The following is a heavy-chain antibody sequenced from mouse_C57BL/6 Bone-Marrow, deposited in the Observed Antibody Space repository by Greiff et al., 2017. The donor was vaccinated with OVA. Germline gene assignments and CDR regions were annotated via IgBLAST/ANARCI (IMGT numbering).Heavy chain of an antibody. CDR2: IDPENGAT. V-gene: IGHV14-4*01. CDR3: TTRDYFDY. CDR1: GFNIKDDY. J-gene: IGHJ2*01. Sequence: VQLQQSGAELVRPGASVKLSCTASGFNIKDDYMHWVKQRPEQGLEWIGWIDPENGATEYASKVQGKATITADTSSNTSYLQLSSLTSEDTDVYYCTTRDYFDYWGQGTTLTVSS.